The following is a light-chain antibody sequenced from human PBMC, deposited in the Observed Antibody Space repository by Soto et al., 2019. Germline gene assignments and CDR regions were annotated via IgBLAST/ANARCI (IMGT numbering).Light chain of an antibody. CDR2: GNS. CDR3: QSYDSSLSGVV. CDR1: SSNIGAGYD. Sequence: QSVLTQPPSVSGAPGQRVTISCTGSSSNIGAGYDVLWYQHLPGTAPKLLIYGNSNRPSGVPDRFSGSKSGTSASLAITGLQAEYEADYYCQSYDSSLSGVVFGGVTKLTVL. V-gene: IGLV1-40*01. J-gene: IGLJ2*01.